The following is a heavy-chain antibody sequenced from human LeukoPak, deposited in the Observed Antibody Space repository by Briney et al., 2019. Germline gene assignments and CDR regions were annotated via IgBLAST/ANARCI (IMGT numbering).Heavy chain of an antibody. CDR2: IKQDGGEK. V-gene: IGHV3-7*01. CDR3: AKDRATVTSYYYYGMDV. CDR1: GFTFSSYW. Sequence: GGSLRLSCAASGFTFSSYWMSWVRQAPGKGLEWVANIKQDGGEKNYVASVKGRFTISRDNAKNSLYLQMNSLRAEDTAVYYCAKDRATVTSYYYYGMDVWGQGTTVTVSS. D-gene: IGHD4-17*01. J-gene: IGHJ6*02.